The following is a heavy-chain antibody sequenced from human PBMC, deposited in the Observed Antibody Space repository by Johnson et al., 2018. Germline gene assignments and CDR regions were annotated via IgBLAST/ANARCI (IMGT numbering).Heavy chain of an antibody. J-gene: IGHJ3*02. CDR2: ISYSSSNI. CDR1: GFTFGRYS. CDR3: AGGYNFNYDSRGYMDAFDI. D-gene: IGHD3-22*01. Sequence: VQLQESGGGFAQXGESXRVXCATSGFTFGRYSMNWVRQAPGKGLEWVSSISYSSSNIYYADSVKGRFTIPRDNAKNSMHLQMNSLRDEDTAVYYCAGGYNFNYDSRGYMDAFDIWGQGTMVTVSS. V-gene: IGHV3-48*02.